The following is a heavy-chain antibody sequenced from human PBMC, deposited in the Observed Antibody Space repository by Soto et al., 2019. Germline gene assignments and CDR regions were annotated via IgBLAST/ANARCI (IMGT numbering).Heavy chain of an antibody. CDR2: MNPNRGNT. V-gene: IGHV1-8*03. Sequence: QVQLGQSGAEVNKPGASVKVSCQASGYTFTRYDINWLRQASGQGLEWMVWMNPNRGNTGYAQKFQGRVTISRNTSISTAYMELISLRSEDTAVYYCARAASYSGYEFDYWGQVTLVTVSS. D-gene: IGHD5-12*01. CDR3: ARAASYSGYEFDY. J-gene: IGHJ4*02. CDR1: GYTFTRYD.